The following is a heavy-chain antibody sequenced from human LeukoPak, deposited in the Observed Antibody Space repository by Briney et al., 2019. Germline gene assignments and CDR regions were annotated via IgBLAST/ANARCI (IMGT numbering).Heavy chain of an antibody. J-gene: IGHJ6*03. CDR1: GYSFTSYW. CDR2: IWYDGSNI. V-gene: IGHV3-33*06. Sequence: GESLKISCKGSGYSFTSYWIGWVRQAPGKGLEWVAAIWYDGSNIFYADSVKGRFTISRDNSKNALYLQMNSLRAEDTADYYCAKEGDRGEALYYYYMDVWGNGTTVTVSS. D-gene: IGHD3-10*01. CDR3: AKEGDRGEALYYYYMDV.